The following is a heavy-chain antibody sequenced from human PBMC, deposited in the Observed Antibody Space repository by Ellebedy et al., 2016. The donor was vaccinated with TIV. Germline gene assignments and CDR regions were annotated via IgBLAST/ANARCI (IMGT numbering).Heavy chain of an antibody. D-gene: IGHD3-3*02. V-gene: IGHV3-33*01. CDR1: GFTFSSYG. CDR3: ARDVYRIFGPNTAPAGLD. Sequence: GESLKISCAASGFTFSSYGMHWVRQAPGKGLEWVAVIWYDGSNRYYADSVKGRFTISRDNSKNKLYLQMNSLRAEATAVYYCARDVYRIFGPNTAPAGLDWGQGTLVTVSS. J-gene: IGHJ4*02. CDR2: IWYDGSNR.